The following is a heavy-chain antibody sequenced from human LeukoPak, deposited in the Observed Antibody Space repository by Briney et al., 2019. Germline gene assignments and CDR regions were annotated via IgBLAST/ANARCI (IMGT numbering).Heavy chain of an antibody. V-gene: IGHV3-48*01. CDR3: ARATRITAPDTCY. J-gene: IGHJ1*01. CDR2: ISSSSSTI. Sequence: GRSLRLSCAASGFTFISYSLNWVRQAPGKGLEWVSYISSSSSTIYYADSVKGRFTISRDNAKNTLYLRMNSLRAEDTAVYYCARATRITAPDTCYWGQGNLVTVSS. CDR1: GFTFISYS. D-gene: IGHD6-25*01.